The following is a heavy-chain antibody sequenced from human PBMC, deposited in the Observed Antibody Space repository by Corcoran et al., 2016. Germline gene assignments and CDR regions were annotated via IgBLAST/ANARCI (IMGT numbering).Heavy chain of an antibody. CDR1: GFTFSSYG. CDR2: IWYDGSNK. J-gene: IGHJ4*02. D-gene: IGHD5-12*01. Sequence: QVQLVESGGGVVQPGRSLRLSCAASGFTFSSYGMHWVRQAPGKGLEWVAVIWYDGSNKYYADSVKGRFTISRDNSKNTLYLQMNSLRAEVTAVDYWARDGVATKQVDYWGQGTLVTVSS. CDR3: ARDGVATKQVDY. V-gene: IGHV3-33*01.